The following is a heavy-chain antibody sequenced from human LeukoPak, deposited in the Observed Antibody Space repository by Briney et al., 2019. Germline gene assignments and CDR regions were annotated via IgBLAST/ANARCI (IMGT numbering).Heavy chain of an antibody. CDR1: GGTLGSYT. CDR3: ARDALYSSSSGLENDY. V-gene: IGHV1-69*04. CDR2: IIPILGIA. D-gene: IGHD6-6*01. Sequence: SVKVSCKASGGTLGSYTISWVRQAPGQGLEWMGRIIPILGIANYAQKFQGRVTITADKSTSTAYMELSGLRSEDTAVYYCARDALYSSSSGLENDYWGQGTLVTVSS. J-gene: IGHJ4*02.